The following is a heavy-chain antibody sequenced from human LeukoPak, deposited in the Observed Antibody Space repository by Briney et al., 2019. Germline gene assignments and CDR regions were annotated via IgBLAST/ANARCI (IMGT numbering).Heavy chain of an antibody. CDR2: INPSGGST. J-gene: IGHJ6*02. D-gene: IGHD4-17*01. CDR3: ASPRSYSGDLYYYAMDV. CDR1: GYTFTSYY. V-gene: IGHV1-46*03. Sequence: GASVKVSCKASGYTFTSYYMHRVRQAPGQGLEWMGMINPSGGSTTYAQKFQGRVTMTRDTSTSTVYMALSSLRSEDSAVYYCASPRSYSGDLYYYAMDVWGQGTTVTVSS.